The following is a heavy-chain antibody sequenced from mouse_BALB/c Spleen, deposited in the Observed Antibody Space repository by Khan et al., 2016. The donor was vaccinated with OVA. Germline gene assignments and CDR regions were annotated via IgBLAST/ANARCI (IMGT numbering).Heavy chain of an antibody. Sequence: QIQLVQSGPELKKPGETVQISCKASGFTFTNYGMNWVKQAPGKGLKWMGWINPYTGEPTFADDFKGRFAFSLETSASTAYLQINSLKNEDTATXFCARVGYNGTMDCWGQGTSVTVSS. CDR3: ARVGYNGTMDC. CDR1: GFTFTNYG. J-gene: IGHJ4*01. V-gene: IGHV9-3-1*01. CDR2: INPYTGEP. D-gene: IGHD2-14*01.